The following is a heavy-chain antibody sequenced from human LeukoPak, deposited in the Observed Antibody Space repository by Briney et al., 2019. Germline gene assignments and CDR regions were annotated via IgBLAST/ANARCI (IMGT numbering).Heavy chain of an antibody. Sequence: GGSLRLSCAVSGFTFSNYWVTWVRQTPGKGLEFVANINRDGSVKNYVDPVKGRFTISRDNAKHSLYLQMSSLRVDDTAIYYCARDPGYSSFDYWGQGTLVTVSS. CDR2: INRDGSVK. J-gene: IGHJ4*02. V-gene: IGHV3-7*01. CDR1: GFTFSNYW. CDR3: ARDPGYSSFDY. D-gene: IGHD5-12*01.